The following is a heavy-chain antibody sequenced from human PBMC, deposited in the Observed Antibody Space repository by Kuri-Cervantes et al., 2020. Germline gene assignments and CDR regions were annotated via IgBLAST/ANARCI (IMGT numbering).Heavy chain of an antibody. D-gene: IGHD4-23*01. CDR1: GFTFSSYT. V-gene: IGHV3-7*03. J-gene: IGHJ4*02. CDR2: IKQDGSEK. Sequence: GESLKISCAASGFTFSSYTMHWVRQAPGKGLEWVANIKQDGSEKYYVDSVKGRFTISRDNAKNSLYLQMNSLRADDTAVYYCAKLRGGGTVVTPFDYWGQGTLVTVSS. CDR3: AKLRGGGTVVTPFDY.